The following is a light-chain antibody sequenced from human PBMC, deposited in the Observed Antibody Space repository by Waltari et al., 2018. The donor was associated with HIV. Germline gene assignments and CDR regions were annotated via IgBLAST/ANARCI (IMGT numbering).Light chain of an antibody. CDR2: SNN. V-gene: IGLV1-44*01. CDR3: AAWDDSLNAWV. J-gene: IGLJ3*02. Sequence: QSVLTQPPSASGTPGQRVSISCSGSSSNIGSNIVNWYQQLPGTAPKLLIYSNNQRPSWVPDRFSGSQSGTSASLAISGLQSEDEADYYCAAWDDSLNAWVFGGGTKLTVL. CDR1: SSNIGSNI.